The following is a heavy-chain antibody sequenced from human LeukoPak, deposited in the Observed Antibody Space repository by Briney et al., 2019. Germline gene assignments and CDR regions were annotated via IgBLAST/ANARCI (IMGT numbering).Heavy chain of an antibody. CDR2: IIPIFGTA. CDR3: AADHYDFWSGYYRVENYFDY. J-gene: IGHJ4*02. V-gene: IGHV1-69*13. Sequence: SVKVSCKASVGTFSSYAISWVRQAPGQGLEWMGGIIPIFGTANYAQKFQGRVTITADESTSTAYMELSSLRSEDTAVYYCAADHYDFWSGYYRVENYFDYWGQGTLVTVSS. D-gene: IGHD3-3*01. CDR1: VGTFSSYA.